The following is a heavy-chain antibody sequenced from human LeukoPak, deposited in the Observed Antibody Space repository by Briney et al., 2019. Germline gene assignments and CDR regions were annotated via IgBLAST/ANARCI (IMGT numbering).Heavy chain of an antibody. CDR1: GFTVSSNY. V-gene: IGHV3-53*01. D-gene: IGHD5-18*01. Sequence: GGSLRLSCAASGFTVSSNYMSWVRQAPGKGLEWVSVIYSGGSTYYADSVKGRFTISRDNSKNTLYLQMNSLRAEDTGVYYCAIVRGVYSYGHPYYFDYWGQGTLVTVSS. CDR2: IYSGGST. J-gene: IGHJ4*02. CDR3: AIVRGVYSYGHPYYFDY.